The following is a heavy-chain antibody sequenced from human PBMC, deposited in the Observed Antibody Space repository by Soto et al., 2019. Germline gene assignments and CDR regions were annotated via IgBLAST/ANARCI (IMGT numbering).Heavy chain of an antibody. CDR2: ISNTSRTK. D-gene: IGHD1-1*01. V-gene: IGHV3-48*02. CDR3: ARDGNRGYDMDV. CDR1: GFDFSKYN. J-gene: IGHJ6*02. Sequence: PGGSLRLSCAGSGFDFSKYNMDWVRQAPGKGLEWISYISNTSRTKFYADSVKGRFTISRDNARNSLFLEMNSLRDEDTAVYYCARDGNRGYDMDVWGQGTTVTVSS.